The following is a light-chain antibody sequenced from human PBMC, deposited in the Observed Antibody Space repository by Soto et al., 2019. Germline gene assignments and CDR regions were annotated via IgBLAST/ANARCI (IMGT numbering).Light chain of an antibody. Sequence: EIVLTQSPATLSLSPGERATLSCRASQSVSSYLAWYQQKPGQAPRLLIYDASNRATGIPARFSGSGSGTDFTLTISSLEPEDFAVYYCQQRSNWPPEDTFGQGTNLEIK. J-gene: IGKJ2*01. CDR1: QSVSSY. V-gene: IGKV3-11*01. CDR3: QQRSNWPPEDT. CDR2: DAS.